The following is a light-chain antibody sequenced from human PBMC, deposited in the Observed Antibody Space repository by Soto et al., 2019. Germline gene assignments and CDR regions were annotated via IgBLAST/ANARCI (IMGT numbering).Light chain of an antibody. Sequence: SYELTQPPSVSVAPGQTASITCGGNNIGGKSVHWYQQKPGQAPVLVLYDDSDRPSGIPERFSGSNSGTTATLTISRVAAGDEADYYCQVWDTSGDHYVFGTGTKVTVL. CDR1: NIGGKS. CDR3: QVWDTSGDHYV. CDR2: DDS. V-gene: IGLV3-21*02. J-gene: IGLJ1*01.